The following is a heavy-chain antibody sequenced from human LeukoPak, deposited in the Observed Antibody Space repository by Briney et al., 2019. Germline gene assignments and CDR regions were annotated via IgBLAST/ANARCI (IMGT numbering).Heavy chain of an antibody. CDR2: IYYSGST. CDR1: GGSISGYS. J-gene: IGHJ4*02. Sequence: SETLSLTCTVSGGSISGYSWNWIRQPPGKGLEWIGYIYYSGSTNYNPSLKSRVTILVDASKNQFSLKLSSVTAADTAVYYCARGFAYGDTGSFDYWGQGTLVTVSS. V-gene: IGHV4-59*01. D-gene: IGHD4-17*01. CDR3: ARGFAYGDTGSFDY.